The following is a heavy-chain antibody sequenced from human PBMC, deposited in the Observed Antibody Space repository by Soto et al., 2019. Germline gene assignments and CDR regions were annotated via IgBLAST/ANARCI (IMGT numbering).Heavy chain of an antibody. CDR3: ARSGEHPLDY. J-gene: IGHJ4*02. CDR2: STHTGNT. Sequence: ASVKVSCKTSGYAFPHYVINWVRQAPGHGLEWMGFSTHTGNTNYAQNFQGRVVLTTDTSTSTAYMEVTSLRSDDTAVYYCARSGEHPLDYWGQGAPVTVSS. D-gene: IGHD1-26*01. CDR1: GYAFPHYV. V-gene: IGHV1-18*01.